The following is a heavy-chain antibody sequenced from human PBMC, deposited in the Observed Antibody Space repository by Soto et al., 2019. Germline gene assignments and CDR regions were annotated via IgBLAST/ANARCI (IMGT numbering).Heavy chain of an antibody. D-gene: IGHD2-2*01. V-gene: IGHV3-30-3*01. CDR2: ISYDGSNK. Sequence: PGGSLRLSCAASGFTFSSYAMYWVRQAPGKGLEWVAVISYDGSNKYYADSVKGRFTISRDNSKNTLYLQMNSLRAEDTAVYYCASLGEDCSSTSCSHFDYWGQGTLVTVSS. CDR1: GFTFSSYA. CDR3: ASLGEDCSSTSCSHFDY. J-gene: IGHJ4*02.